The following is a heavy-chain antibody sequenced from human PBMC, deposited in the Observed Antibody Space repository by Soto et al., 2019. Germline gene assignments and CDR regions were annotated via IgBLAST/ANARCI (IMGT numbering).Heavy chain of an antibody. CDR2: ISATGTTT. Sequence: PWWSLRLSCSASDFSFSSYALNWVRQAPGKGLEWVSAISATGTTTYYADSVKGRFTISRDNSKRTLFLQMDSLSPEDTAVYYCATYSSPFDYWGQGTLVTVSS. CDR1: DFSFSSYA. V-gene: IGHV3-23*01. J-gene: IGHJ4*02. CDR3: ATYSSPFDY. D-gene: IGHD6-13*01.